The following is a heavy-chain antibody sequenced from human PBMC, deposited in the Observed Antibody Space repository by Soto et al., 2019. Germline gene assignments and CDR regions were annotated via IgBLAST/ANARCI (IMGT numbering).Heavy chain of an antibody. J-gene: IGHJ2*01. CDR3: ARVGPPSPSVIWFFDL. V-gene: IGHV1-69*01. Sequence: QGQLVQSGAEVKKPGSSVKVSCKASGGSFRTYAINWVRQAPGQGLEWMGGIIPMLAAPTYAQKFQGRLTITADESTTTVYMELRSLTSEDTAVYYCARVGPPSPSVIWFFDLWGRGTLVTVSS. D-gene: IGHD2-21*01. CDR2: IIPMLAAP. CDR1: GGSFRTYA.